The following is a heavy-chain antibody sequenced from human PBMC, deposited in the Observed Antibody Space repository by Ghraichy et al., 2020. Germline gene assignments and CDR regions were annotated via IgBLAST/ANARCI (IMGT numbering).Heavy chain of an antibody. CDR2: IYPGDSDT. D-gene: IGHD3-10*01. J-gene: IGHJ5*02. CDR1: AYSFTSYW. Sequence: GSLNISCKGSAYSFTSYWIGWVRQMPGKGLEWMGIIYPGDSDTRYSPSFQGQVTISADKSISTAYLQWSSLKASDTAMYYCARQLSLGFGELYWFDPWGQGTLVTVSS. CDR3: ARQLSLGFGELYWFDP. V-gene: IGHV5-51*01.